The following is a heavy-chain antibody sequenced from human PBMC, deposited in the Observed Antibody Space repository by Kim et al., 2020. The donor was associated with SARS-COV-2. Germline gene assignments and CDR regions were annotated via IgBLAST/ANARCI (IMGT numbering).Heavy chain of an antibody. V-gene: IGHV4-59*08. D-gene: IGHD6-6*01. CDR2: IYYSGST. CDR1: GGSISSYY. J-gene: IGHJ5*02. Sequence: SETLSLTCTVSGGSISSYYWSWIRQPPGKGLEWIGYIYYSGSTNYNPSLKSRVTISVDTSKNQFSLKLSSVTAADTAVYYCARHTRSQTWGIAARFMDWFDPWGQGTLVTVSS. CDR3: ARHTRSQTWGIAARFMDWFDP.